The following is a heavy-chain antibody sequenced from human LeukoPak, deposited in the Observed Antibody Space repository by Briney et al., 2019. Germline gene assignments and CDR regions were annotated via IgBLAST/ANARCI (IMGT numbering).Heavy chain of an antibody. Sequence: PGGSLRLSCVASGFSFRNYAIHWVRHAPGKGLEYVSVINTDGRITYYADSVKGRFTISRDNSKNTVYLQMGSLRGEDMAVYYCTRDGGSFCDFDYWGQGALVTVSS. CDR2: INTDGRIT. CDR3: TRDGGSFCDFDY. V-gene: IGHV3-64*02. J-gene: IGHJ4*02. D-gene: IGHD1-26*01. CDR1: GFSFRNYA.